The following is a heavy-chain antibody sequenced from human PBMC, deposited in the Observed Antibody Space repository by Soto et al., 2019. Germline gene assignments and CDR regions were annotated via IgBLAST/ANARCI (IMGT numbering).Heavy chain of an antibody. Sequence: GSLRLSCAASGFICSSYDMSWVRQAPGKGLEWVSTILVGGSTHYEDSVKGRFTISRDRSKNTLYLQMNSLTAGDTAMYYCARATATGGGAFDICGQGTMVTVSS. CDR2: ILVGGST. CDR1: GFICSSYD. V-gene: IGHV3-23*01. D-gene: IGHD2-8*02. CDR3: ARATATGGGAFDI. J-gene: IGHJ3*02.